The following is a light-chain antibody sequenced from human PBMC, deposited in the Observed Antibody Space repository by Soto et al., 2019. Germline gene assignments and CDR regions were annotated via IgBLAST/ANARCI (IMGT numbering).Light chain of an antibody. CDR1: QFVSSKS. CDR3: HQYRSSPQT. CDR2: HTS. Sequence: EIVLTQSPGTLSLSPGESATLLCRASQFVSSKSLAWYQQKPGQAPRLLIYHTSNRATGIPARFSGSGSGTDFTLTISRLEPEDFAVYYCHQYRSSPQTFGQGTKVDIK. V-gene: IGKV3-20*01. J-gene: IGKJ1*01.